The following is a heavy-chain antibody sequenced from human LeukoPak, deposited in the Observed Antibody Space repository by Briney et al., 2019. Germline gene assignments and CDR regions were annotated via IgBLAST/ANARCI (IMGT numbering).Heavy chain of an antibody. CDR2: ISYNGIKK. Sequence: GGSLRLSCAASGFTFVNYGFHWVRQAPGKALEWVAFISYNGIKKYADSVKGRFTISRDNSKNTLYLQMNGLRPEDTAVYYCARDPLDISRWANAFDIWGQGTMVTVSS. V-gene: IGHV3-30*03. CDR1: GFTFVNYG. D-gene: IGHD2-2*03. CDR3: ARDPLDISRWANAFDI. J-gene: IGHJ3*02.